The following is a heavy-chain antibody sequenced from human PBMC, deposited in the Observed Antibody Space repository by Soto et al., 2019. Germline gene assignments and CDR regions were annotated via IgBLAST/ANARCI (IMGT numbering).Heavy chain of an antibody. CDR3: AREGGWYVDY. CDR1: GFTFRGYT. D-gene: IGHD6-19*01. V-gene: IGHV1-3*05. Sequence: QVQLVQSGAEEKKPGASVKVSCKASGFTFRGYTIHWVRQAPGQRLEWMGWIKADNTNTKYSQKFQGRVTITRDTSASTVYMELSSLRSEDTAVYYCAREGGWYVDYWGQGTLVTVS. CDR2: IKADNTNT. J-gene: IGHJ4*02.